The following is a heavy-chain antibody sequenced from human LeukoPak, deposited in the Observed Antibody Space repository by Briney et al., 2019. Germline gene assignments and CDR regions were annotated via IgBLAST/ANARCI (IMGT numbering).Heavy chain of an antibody. CDR3: ARDQEGFDY. Sequence: ASVTVSCTASGYTFTSNYIHWVRQAPGQGLEWMGMIYPRDGSTSYAQKFQGRVTVTRDTSTSTVHMELSGLRSEDTAVYYRARDQEGFDYWGQGTLVTVSS. CDR2: IYPRDGST. V-gene: IGHV1-46*01. CDR1: GYTFTSNY. J-gene: IGHJ4*02.